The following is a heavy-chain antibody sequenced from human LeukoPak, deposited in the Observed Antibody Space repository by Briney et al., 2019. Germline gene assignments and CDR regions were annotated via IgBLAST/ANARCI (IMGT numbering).Heavy chain of an antibody. CDR2: IYYSGST. D-gene: IGHD3-10*01. J-gene: IGHJ4*02. V-gene: IGHV4-59*01. CDR1: GGSISSYY. Sequence: TLSXXCTVSGGSISSYYWSWIRQPPGKGLEWIGYIYYSGSTNYNPSLKSRVTISVDTSKNQFSLKLSSVTAADTAVYYCARRVGXXVFDYWGQGTLVTVSS. CDR3: ARRVGXXVFDY.